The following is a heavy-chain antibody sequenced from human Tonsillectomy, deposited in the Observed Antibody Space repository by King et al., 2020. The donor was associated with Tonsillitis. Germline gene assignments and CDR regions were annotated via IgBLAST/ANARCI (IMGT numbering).Heavy chain of an antibody. CDR2: IIPRFGTT. CDR3: AAGYYDSSGFSFYYNFNVDV. D-gene: IGHD3-22*01. V-gene: IGHV1-69*06. Sequence: QLVQSGAEVKKPGSSVKVSCKASGGSFSGYAVSWVRQAPGQGLEWMWGIIPRFGTTYFTQKCQGRVTITADKSTSTAYMELSSLRSEDTAVYYCAAGYYDSSGFSFYYNFNVDVWGKGATVTVS. CDR1: GGSFSGYA. J-gene: IGHJ6*03.